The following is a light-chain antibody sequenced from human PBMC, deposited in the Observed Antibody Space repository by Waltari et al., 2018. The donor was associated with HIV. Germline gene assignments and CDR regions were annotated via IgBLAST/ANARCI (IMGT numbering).Light chain of an antibody. Sequence: QSALTQPPSASGSLGQSVTISCSGTSDDIGGYTYVVWYKQYPSKAPKRLIYEVNKRPAGVPDRFSGSKSLNTASLTVSGLQAEDEAHYFCSSFAGSNTVVFGGGTKLTVL. CDR1: SDDIGGYTY. CDR2: EVN. V-gene: IGLV2-8*01. CDR3: SSFAGSNTVV. J-gene: IGLJ2*01.